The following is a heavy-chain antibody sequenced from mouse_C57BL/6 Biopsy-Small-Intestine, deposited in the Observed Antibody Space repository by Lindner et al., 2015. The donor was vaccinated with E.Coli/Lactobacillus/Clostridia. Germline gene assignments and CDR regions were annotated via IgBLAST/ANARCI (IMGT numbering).Heavy chain of an antibody. CDR3: ARSFYGSFDY. Sequence: VQLQESGPELVKPGASVKISCKASGYSFTGYYMNWVKQSPEKSLEWIGEINPSTGGTTYNQKFKAKATLTVDKSSSTAYMQLKSLTSEDSAVYYCARSFYGSFDYWGRRHHSHSLL. D-gene: IGHD1-2*01. V-gene: IGHV1-42*01. CDR2: INPSTGGT. CDR1: GYSFTGYY. J-gene: IGHJ2*01.